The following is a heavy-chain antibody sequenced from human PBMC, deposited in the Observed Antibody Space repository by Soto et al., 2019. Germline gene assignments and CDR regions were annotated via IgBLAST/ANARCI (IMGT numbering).Heavy chain of an antibody. V-gene: IGHV3-15*01. CDR3: TTDSHFTMKLVRFDY. D-gene: IGHD3-22*01. CDR1: GFSFSSNW. CDR2: IKSKIDGGTT. Sequence: GGSLRLSCTASGFSFSSNWMIWVRQAPGKGLEWVGRIKSKIDGGTTDFAAPVKGRFAISRDDSRNMVYFQMNSLEIEDTAVYYCTTDSHFTMKLVRFDYWGLGTLVTVSS. J-gene: IGHJ4*01.